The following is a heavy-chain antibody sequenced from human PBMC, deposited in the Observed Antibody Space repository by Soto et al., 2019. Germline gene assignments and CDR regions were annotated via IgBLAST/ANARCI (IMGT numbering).Heavy chain of an antibody. CDR3: AREGGSYNWFDP. V-gene: IGHV3-48*02. Sequence: LRLSCAASGFTFSSYSMNWVRQAPGKGLEWVSYISSSTIYYADSVKGRFTISRDNAKNSLYLQMNSLRDEDTAVYYCAREGGSYNWFDPWGQGTLVTVSS. D-gene: IGHD3-10*01. CDR1: GFTFSSYS. J-gene: IGHJ5*02. CDR2: ISSSTI.